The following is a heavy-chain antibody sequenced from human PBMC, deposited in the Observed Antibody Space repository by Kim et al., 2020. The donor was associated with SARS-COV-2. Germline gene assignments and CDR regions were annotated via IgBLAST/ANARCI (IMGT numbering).Heavy chain of an antibody. J-gene: IGHJ6*02. CDR2: INPNSGGT. V-gene: IGHV1-2*06. Sequence: ASVKVSCKASGYTFTGYYMHWVRQAPGQGLEWMGRINPNSGGTNYAQKFQGRVTMTRDTSISTAYMELSRLRSDDTAVYYCARDLATLWFGGGHYYYGMDVWGQGTTVTVSS. CDR1: GYTFTGYY. D-gene: IGHD3-10*01. CDR3: ARDLATLWFGGGHYYYGMDV.